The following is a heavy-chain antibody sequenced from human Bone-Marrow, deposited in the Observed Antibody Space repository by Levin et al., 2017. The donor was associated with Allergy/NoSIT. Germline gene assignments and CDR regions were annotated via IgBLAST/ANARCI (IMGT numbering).Heavy chain of an antibody. Sequence: SQTLSLPCTVSCDSISNTHHYWSWIRQPAGKGLEWIGRMFAGGAATYKRSLRSRVTISIDTSKNQFSLKLTSVTAADTAVYYCARDETFNSWHVGWFDSWGQGTLVTVSS. CDR3: ARDETFNSWHVGWFDS. D-gene: IGHD2/OR15-2a*01. CDR1: CDSISNTHHY. J-gene: IGHJ5*01. V-gene: IGHV4-61*02. CDR2: MFAGGAA.